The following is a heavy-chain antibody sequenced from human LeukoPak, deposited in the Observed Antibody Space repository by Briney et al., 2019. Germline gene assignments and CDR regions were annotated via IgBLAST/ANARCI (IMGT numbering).Heavy chain of an antibody. D-gene: IGHD6-25*01. CDR3: ATSPRGYNNWFDP. Sequence: SETLSRTCTVSGGSISSYYWSWIRQPPGKGLGWIGYIYYSGSTNYNPSLKSRVTISVDTSKNQFSLKLSSVTAADTAVYYCATSPRGYNNWFDPWGQGTLVTVSS. CDR1: GGSISSYY. V-gene: IGHV4-59*01. CDR2: IYYSGST. J-gene: IGHJ5*02.